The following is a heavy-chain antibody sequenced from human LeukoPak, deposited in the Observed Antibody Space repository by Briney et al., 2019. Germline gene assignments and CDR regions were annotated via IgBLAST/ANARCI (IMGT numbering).Heavy chain of an antibody. D-gene: IGHD4-17*01. CDR2: ISGSGGSA. Sequence: GGSLRLSCVASGFIFSSYAMSWVRQAPGKGLEWVSGISGSGGSAFYADSVKGRFTISRDNAKNTPYLEMNSLRAEDTAVYYCANLYGDYGDYWGQGNLVTVSS. CDR1: GFIFSSYA. CDR3: ANLYGDYGDY. V-gene: IGHV3-23*01. J-gene: IGHJ4*02.